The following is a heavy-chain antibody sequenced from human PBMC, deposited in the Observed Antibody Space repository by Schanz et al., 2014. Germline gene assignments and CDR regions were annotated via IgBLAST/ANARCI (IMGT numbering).Heavy chain of an antibody. CDR1: GFAFSSYG. Sequence: EVQLVASGGGLVQPGGSLRLSCLASGFAFSSYGMNWLRQAPGKGLEWVSFIYIGGNTYYADSVKGRFTISRDNSKNTVYIQMNSLRAEDTAVYYCARGGPAYYFDDWGQGTLXTVSS. CDR2: IYIGGNT. CDR3: ARGGPAYYFDD. J-gene: IGHJ4*02. V-gene: IGHV3-66*01.